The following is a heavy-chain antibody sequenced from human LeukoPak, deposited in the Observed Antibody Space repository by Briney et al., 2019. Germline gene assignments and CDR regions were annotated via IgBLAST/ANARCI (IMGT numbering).Heavy chain of an antibody. CDR3: ARVVQSTDSSGFYLPEYFQH. CDR2: ISHSGST. D-gene: IGHD3-22*01. J-gene: IGHJ1*01. CDR1: GGSISSSDW. Sequence: PSETLSLTCAVSGGSISSSDWWSWVRQPPGKGLEWIGEISHSGSTNYSPSLKSRVSFSMDKSKNQFSLKLRSVTAADTAVYYCARVVQSTDSSGFYLPEYFQHWGQGTLVTVSS. V-gene: IGHV4-4*02.